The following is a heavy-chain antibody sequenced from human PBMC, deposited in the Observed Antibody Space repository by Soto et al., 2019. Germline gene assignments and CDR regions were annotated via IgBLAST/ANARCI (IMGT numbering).Heavy chain of an antibody. V-gene: IGHV3-23*01. D-gene: IGHD3-10*01. J-gene: IGHJ5*02. CDR2: IDGSGGIT. CDR1: GFTFGTTD. Sequence: QLLQSGGGLVQPGGSLTLSCAASGFTFGTTDMSWVRQAPGEGLEWVSTIDGSGGITYYADSVKGRFTIPRDNSRNTAYLQMNSLRGDDTALYYCVKNSAWFNTWGQGALVTVSS. CDR3: VKNSAWFNT.